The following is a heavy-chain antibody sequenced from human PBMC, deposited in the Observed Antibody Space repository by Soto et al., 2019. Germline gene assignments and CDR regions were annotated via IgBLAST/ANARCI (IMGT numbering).Heavy chain of an antibody. Sequence: QLQLQESGPGLVKPSETLSLTCTVSGGSISGSSYYWGWIRQPPGKGLEWIGNIYYSGSTYYNPSLKSRVTISVDTSKNQFSLKLSSVTAADTVVYYCMLGSGWKDFDYWGQGTLVTVSS. CDR3: MLGSGWKDFDY. CDR1: GGSISGSSYY. J-gene: IGHJ4*02. CDR2: IYYSGST. D-gene: IGHD3-22*01. V-gene: IGHV4-39*01.